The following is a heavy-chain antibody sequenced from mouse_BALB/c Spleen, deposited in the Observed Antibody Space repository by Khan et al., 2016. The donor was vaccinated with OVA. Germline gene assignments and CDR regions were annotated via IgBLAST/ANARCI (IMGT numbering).Heavy chain of an antibody. CDR2: IYYSGTV. V-gene: IGHV3-5*02. Sequence: EVKLEESGPGLVKPSQTVSLTCTVTGISITSGNYRWSWIRQFPGNKLEWIGNIYYSGTVTYNPSLTRRTTITRDTSKNQFFLEINSLTAEDTATYYCARDYGSLYWYFDVWGAGTTVTVSS. CDR1: GISITSGNYR. D-gene: IGHD1-1*01. CDR3: ARDYGSLYWYFDV. J-gene: IGHJ1*01.